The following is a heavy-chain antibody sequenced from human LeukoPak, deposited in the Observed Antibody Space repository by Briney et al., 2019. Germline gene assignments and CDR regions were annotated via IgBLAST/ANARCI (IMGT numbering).Heavy chain of an antibody. J-gene: IGHJ4*02. CDR1: GGTFSSYA. CDR2: IIPIFGTA. D-gene: IGHD3-22*01. CDR3: ARGDSSGYSY. V-gene: IGHV1-69*05. Sequence: SVKVSCKASGGTFSSYAISWVRQAPGQGLEWMGRIIPIFGTANYAQKFQGRVTITTDESTSTAYMELGSLRSEDTAVYYCARGDSSGYSYWGQGTLVTVSS.